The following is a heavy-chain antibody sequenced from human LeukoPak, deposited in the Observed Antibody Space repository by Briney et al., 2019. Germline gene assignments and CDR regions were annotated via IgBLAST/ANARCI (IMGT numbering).Heavy chain of an antibody. Sequence: PSETLSLTCAVSGGSISSSNWWSWVRQPPGKGLEWIGEIYHSGSTNYNPSLKSRVTISVDTSKNQFSLKLSSVTAADTAVYYCARGEWVQNDFWSGYYPNWGQGTLVTVSS. D-gene: IGHD3-3*01. V-gene: IGHV4-4*02. CDR3: ARGEWVQNDFWSGYYPN. CDR2: IYHSGST. J-gene: IGHJ4*02. CDR1: GGSISSSNW.